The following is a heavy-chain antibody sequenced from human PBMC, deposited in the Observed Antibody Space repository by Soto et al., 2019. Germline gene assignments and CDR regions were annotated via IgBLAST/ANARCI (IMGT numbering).Heavy chain of an antibody. D-gene: IGHD2-15*01. CDR1: GFTFSSYW. J-gene: IGHJ4*02. CDR3: ARVYCSGGSCYSVDY. V-gene: IGHV3-74*01. Sequence: EVRLVESGGGLVQPGGSLRLSCAASGFTFSSYWMHWVRQAPGKGLVWVSRINSDGSSTVYADSVKGRFTISRDNAKNTLYLQMNSLRAEDTAVYYCARVYCSGGSCYSVDYWGQGTLVTVSS. CDR2: INSDGSST.